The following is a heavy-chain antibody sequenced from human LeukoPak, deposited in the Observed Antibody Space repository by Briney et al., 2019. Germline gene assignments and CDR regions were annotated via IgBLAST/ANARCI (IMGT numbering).Heavy chain of an antibody. V-gene: IGHV3-23*01. Sequence: GGSLRLSCTASGFTFSSYDMSWVRQAPGKGLEWVSAISGSGDGTNYADSVKGRFTISRDNSKNILDFQMNSLRAEDTAVYYCARDIRTTVVFDLRGRGTLVTVSS. J-gene: IGHJ2*01. D-gene: IGHD4-17*01. CDR2: ISGSGDGT. CDR3: ARDIRTTVVFDL. CDR1: GFTFSSYD.